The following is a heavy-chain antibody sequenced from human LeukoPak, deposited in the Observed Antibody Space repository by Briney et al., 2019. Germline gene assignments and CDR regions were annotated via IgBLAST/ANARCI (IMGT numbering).Heavy chain of an antibody. CDR1: GFIVSANY. CDR3: ARDKGFPGGHYYYGLDV. D-gene: IGHD3-10*01. CDR2: ISDDGSVK. J-gene: IGHJ6*02. V-gene: IGHV3-30*03. Sequence: GGSLRLSCAASGFIVSANYMSWVRQAPGKGLEWVAVISDDGSVKHYADSVKGRFTISRDNSNYTMYLRMSSLTPRDTAVYYCARDKGFPGGHYYYGLDVWGQGTTVTVSS.